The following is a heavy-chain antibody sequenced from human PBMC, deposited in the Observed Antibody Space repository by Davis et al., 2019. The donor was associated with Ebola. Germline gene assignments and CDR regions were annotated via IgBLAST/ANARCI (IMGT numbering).Heavy chain of an antibody. CDR3: ARGLRGGIVVVPAATNYGMDV. CDR2: INHSGCT. D-gene: IGHD2-2*01. V-gene: IGHV4-34*01. Sequence: SETLSLTCAVHGGSFSGYYWSWIRQPPGKGLEWIGEINHSGCTNYNPSLKSRVTISVDTSKNQFSLKLSSVTAADTAVYYCARGLRGGIVVVPAATNYGMDVWGQGTTVTVSS. J-gene: IGHJ6*02. CDR1: GGSFSGYY.